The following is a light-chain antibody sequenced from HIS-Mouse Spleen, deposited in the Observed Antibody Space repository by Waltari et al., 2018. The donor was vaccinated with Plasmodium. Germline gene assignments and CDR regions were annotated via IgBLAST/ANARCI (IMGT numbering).Light chain of an antibody. CDR1: SSDVGGYNY. CDR2: EVS. CDR3: SSYAGSNNLV. V-gene: IGLV2-8*01. Sequence: QSALTQPPSASGSPGQSVTISCTGTSSDVGGYNYVSWYHQHPGKAPKLMIYEVSKRPSGVPVRFPGSKSGNTASLTVSGLQAEDEADYYCSSYAGSNNLVFGGGTKLTVL. J-gene: IGLJ2*01.